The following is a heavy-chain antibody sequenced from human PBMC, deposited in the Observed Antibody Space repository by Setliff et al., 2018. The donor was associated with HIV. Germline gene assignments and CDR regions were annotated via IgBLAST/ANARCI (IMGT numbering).Heavy chain of an antibody. D-gene: IGHD5-12*01. CDR1: GFTLNEVS. V-gene: IGHV1-24*01. Sequence: ASVKVSCKVSGFTLNEVSIHWVRQAPGKGLEWMGYFDPQDGETVYAQKFQGRVTMTEDTSTDTAYMELSGLRSEDTAVYYCAIEGAGGWLRPMPDYWGQGTLVTVPQ. J-gene: IGHJ4*02. CDR3: AIEGAGGWLRPMPDY. CDR2: FDPQDGET.